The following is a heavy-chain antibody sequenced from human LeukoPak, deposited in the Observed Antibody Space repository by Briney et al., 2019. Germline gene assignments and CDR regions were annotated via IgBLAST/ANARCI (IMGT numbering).Heavy chain of an antibody. D-gene: IGHD3-10*01. CDR2: ISVYSGNT. V-gene: IGHV1-18*01. J-gene: IGHJ4*02. CDR3: ARDADGVIDY. Sequence: GASVKVSCKASGYTLTSHGISWVRQAPGQGLEWMGWISVYSGNTNYAQKLQGRVTLTTDTSTSTAYMELGSLRSDDTAVYYCARDADGVIDYWGQGTLVTVSS. CDR1: GYTLTSHG.